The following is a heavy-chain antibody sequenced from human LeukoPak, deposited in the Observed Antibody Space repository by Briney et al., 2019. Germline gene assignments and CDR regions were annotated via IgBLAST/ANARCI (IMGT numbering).Heavy chain of an antibody. CDR1: GRTFTGYY. V-gene: IGHV1-2*02. Sequence: GASVKVSCKASGRTFTGYYMHWVRQAPGQGLEWMGWINPNSGGTNYAQKFQGRVTMTRDTSISTTYMELSRLRSDDTAVYYCARGETIDSSGWYLYDRWGQGTLVTVSS. CDR2: INPNSGGT. J-gene: IGHJ4*02. D-gene: IGHD6-19*01. CDR3: ARGETIDSSGWYLYDR.